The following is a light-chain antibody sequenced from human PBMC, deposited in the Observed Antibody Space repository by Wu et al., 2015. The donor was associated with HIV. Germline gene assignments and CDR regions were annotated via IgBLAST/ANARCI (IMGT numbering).Light chain of an antibody. CDR2: DTS. J-gene: IGKJ1*01. CDR1: QSVNS. V-gene: IGKV3-20*01. CDR3: HQYHDWSLGT. Sequence: EVVLTQSPGTLSLSAGERATLSCRASQSVNSLAWYQKRRGQPPRLLIYDTSRRVTGIADRFVGSGSGTSFSLTITRLDPEDFAVYYCHQYHDWSLGTFGQGTRVEIK.